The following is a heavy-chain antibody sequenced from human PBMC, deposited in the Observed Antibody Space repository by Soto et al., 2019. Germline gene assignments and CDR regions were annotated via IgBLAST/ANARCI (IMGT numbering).Heavy chain of an antibody. Sequence: LRLSCAASGFTFSSYGMHWVRQAPGKGLEWVAVISYDGSNKYYADSVKGRFTISRDNSKNTLYLQMNSLRAEDTAVYYCAKDREYSSSSPFDYWGQGTLVTVSS. CDR2: ISYDGSNK. CDR3: AKDREYSSSSPFDY. V-gene: IGHV3-30*18. J-gene: IGHJ4*02. D-gene: IGHD6-6*01. CDR1: GFTFSSYG.